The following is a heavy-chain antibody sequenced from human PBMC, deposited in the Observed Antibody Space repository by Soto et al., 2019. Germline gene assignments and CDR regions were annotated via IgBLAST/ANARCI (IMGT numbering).Heavy chain of an antibody. J-gene: IGHJ4*02. CDR1: GGSLSSYY. V-gene: IGHV4-59*08. CDR3: ARQERLADFDY. D-gene: IGHD1-1*01. Sequence: SETLSLTCTVSGGSLSSYYWSWIRQPPGKGLEWIGYIYYSGSTNYNPSLKSRVTISVDTSKNQFSLKLSSVTAADTAVYYCARQERLADFDYWGQGTLVTVSS. CDR2: IYYSGST.